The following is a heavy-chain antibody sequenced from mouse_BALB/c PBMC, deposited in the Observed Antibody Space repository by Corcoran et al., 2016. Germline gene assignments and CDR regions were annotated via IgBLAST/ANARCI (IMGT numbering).Heavy chain of an antibody. CDR3: ARDHDYDTYYAMDY. CDR2: ISYDGSN. D-gene: IGHD2-4*01. Sequence: DVQLQESGPGLVKPSQSLSLTCSVTGYSITSGYYWNWIRQFPGNKLEWMGYISYDGSNNYNPSLKNRISITRDTSKNQFFLKLNSVTTEDTATYYCARDHDYDTYYAMDYWGQGTSVTVSS. CDR1: GYSITSGYY. J-gene: IGHJ4*01. V-gene: IGHV3-6*02.